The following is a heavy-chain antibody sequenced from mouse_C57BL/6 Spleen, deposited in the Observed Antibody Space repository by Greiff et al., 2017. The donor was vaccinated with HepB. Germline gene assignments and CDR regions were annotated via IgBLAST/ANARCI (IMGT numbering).Heavy chain of an antibody. Sequence: EVQLQQSGPELVKPGASVKMSCKASGYTFTDYNMHWVKQSHGKSLEWIGYINPNNGGTSYNQKFKGKATLTVNKSSSTAYMELRSLTSEDSAVYYCARAYYYGSRGNYFDYWGQGTTLTVSS. CDR3: ARAYYYGSRGNYFDY. V-gene: IGHV1-22*01. CDR1: GYTFTDYN. CDR2: INPNNGGT. D-gene: IGHD1-1*01. J-gene: IGHJ2*01.